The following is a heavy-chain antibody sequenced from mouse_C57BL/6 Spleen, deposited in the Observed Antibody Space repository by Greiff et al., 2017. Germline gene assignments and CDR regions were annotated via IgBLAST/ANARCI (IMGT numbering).Heavy chain of an antibody. Sequence: QVQLQQPGAELVKPGASVKMSCKASGYTFTSYWITWVKQRPGQGLEWIGDIYPGSGSTNYNEKFKSKATLTVDTSSSTAYMQLSSLTSEDSAVYYCARGVGYDGGGAMDYWGQGTTVTVAS. V-gene: IGHV1-55*01. D-gene: IGHD2-2*01. CDR1: GYTFTSYW. CDR2: IYPGSGST. J-gene: IGHJ4*01. CDR3: ARGVGYDGGGAMDY.